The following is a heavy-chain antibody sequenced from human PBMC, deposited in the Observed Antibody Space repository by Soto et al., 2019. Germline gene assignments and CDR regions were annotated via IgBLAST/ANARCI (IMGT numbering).Heavy chain of an antibody. CDR3: ARVHSSGWYVEPYDA. Sequence: EVQLVESGGNLARPGESLRLSCAASGFKFDDYAFHWVRQAPGKGPEWVSGINWNGAYSGYADSVKGRFTISRDNAGNSVYLQMDTLRPEDTALYYCARVHSSGWYVEPYDAWGQGTTVTVSS. V-gene: IGHV3-9*01. CDR2: INWNGAYS. CDR1: GFKFDDYA. J-gene: IGHJ3*01. D-gene: IGHD6-19*01.